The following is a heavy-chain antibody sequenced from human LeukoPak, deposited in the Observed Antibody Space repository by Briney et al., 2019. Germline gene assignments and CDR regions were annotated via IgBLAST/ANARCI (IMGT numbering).Heavy chain of an antibody. CDR3: ARARGYSSSVDY. CDR2: IKQDGSEK. D-gene: IGHD6-6*01. J-gene: IGHJ4*02. Sequence: PGGSLRLSCTASGFTFGDYAMSWARQAPGKGLEWVANIKQDGSEKYYVDSVKGRFTISRDNAKNSLYLQMNSLRAEDTAVYYCARARGYSSSVDYWGQGTLVTVSS. V-gene: IGHV3-7*03. CDR1: GFTFGDYA.